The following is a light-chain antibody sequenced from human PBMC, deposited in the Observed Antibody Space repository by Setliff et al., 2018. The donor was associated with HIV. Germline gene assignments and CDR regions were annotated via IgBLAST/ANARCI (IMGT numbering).Light chain of an antibody. CDR3: AAWDDSLNGVV. V-gene: IGLV1-44*01. CDR2: RNT. CDR1: GSNIGTNT. Sequence: QSVLTQPPSVSGTPGQRVTISCSGSGSNIGTNTVSWFQQLSGTAPKLLIYRNTQRPSGVPDRFTGSRAGTSASLSISGLQSDDEADYYCAAWDDSLNGVVFGGGTKVTV. J-gene: IGLJ3*02.